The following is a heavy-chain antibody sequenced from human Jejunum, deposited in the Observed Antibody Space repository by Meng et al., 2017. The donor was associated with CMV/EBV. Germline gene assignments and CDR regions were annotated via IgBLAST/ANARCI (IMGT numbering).Heavy chain of an antibody. J-gene: IGHJ5*02. CDR2: ISCTGGST. CDR1: YG. CDR3: VKISDFWAGYYDL. V-gene: IGHV3-23*01. Sequence: YGISWCRQAPGKGLEFLSSISCTGGSTYYADPVEGRFKISRDNSKNTLFLQMNSLSAEDTAIYYCVKISDFWAGYYDLWGQGTLVTVSS. D-gene: IGHD3/OR15-3a*01.